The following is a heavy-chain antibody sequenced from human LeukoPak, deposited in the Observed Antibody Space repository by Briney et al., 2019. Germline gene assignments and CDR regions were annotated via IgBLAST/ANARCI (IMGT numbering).Heavy chain of an antibody. J-gene: IGHJ5*02. Sequence: PSGTLSLTCAVSGGSISSSNWWSWIRQPPGKGLEWIGEIYHSGSTNYNPSLKSRVTISVDKSKTQFSLKLSSVTAADTAVYYCAREGVLDYYDSSGYGNWFDPWGQGTLVTVSS. D-gene: IGHD3-22*01. CDR1: GGSISSSNW. V-gene: IGHV4-4*02. CDR2: IYHSGST. CDR3: AREGVLDYYDSSGYGNWFDP.